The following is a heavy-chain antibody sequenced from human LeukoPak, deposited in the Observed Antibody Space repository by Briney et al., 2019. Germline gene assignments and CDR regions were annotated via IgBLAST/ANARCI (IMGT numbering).Heavy chain of an antibody. CDR2: MNPNSSNT. CDR1: GYTFTSYD. D-gene: IGHD3-16*01. CDR3: ARAPRGGDYYYYMDV. Sequence: ASVKVSCKASGYTFTSYDINWVRQAPGQGLEWMGWMNPNSSNTGYAQKVQGRVTMTRNTSISTAYMELSSLRSEDTAVYYCARAPRGGDYYYYMDVWGKGTTVTISS. V-gene: IGHV1-8*01. J-gene: IGHJ6*03.